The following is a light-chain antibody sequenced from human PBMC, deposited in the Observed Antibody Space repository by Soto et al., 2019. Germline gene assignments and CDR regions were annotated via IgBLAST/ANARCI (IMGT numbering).Light chain of an antibody. V-gene: IGLV2-23*01. J-gene: IGLJ2*01. CDR3: CSYAGSSV. CDR1: SSDVGSYNL. CDR2: EGS. Sequence: QPVLTQPASVSGSPGQSITISCTGTSSDVGSYNLVSWYQQHPGKAPKLMIYEGSKRPSGVSNRFSGSKSGNTASLTISGLQAEDEADYYCCSYAGSSVFGGGTKVTVL.